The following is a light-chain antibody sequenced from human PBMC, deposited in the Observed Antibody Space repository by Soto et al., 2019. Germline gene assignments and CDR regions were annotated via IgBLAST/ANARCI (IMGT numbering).Light chain of an antibody. CDR1: NIGSKS. J-gene: IGLJ2*01. V-gene: IGLV3-21*02. CDR2: DDS. Sequence: SYELTQPPSVSVAPGQTAKITCGGNNIGSKSVHWYKQKAGQAPVLVVHDDSDRPSGIPERFSGSNSANTATLTISRVEAGDEADYYCQVWESSSDQVVFAGWTKVTVL. CDR3: QVWESSSDQVV.